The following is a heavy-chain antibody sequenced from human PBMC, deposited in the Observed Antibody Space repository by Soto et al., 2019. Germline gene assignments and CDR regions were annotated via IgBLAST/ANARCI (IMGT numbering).Heavy chain of an antibody. V-gene: IGHV1-69*06. CDR3: ATWRTYSGSYCFDY. CDR1: GGTFKTYT. D-gene: IGHD1-26*01. Sequence: QVQLVQSGAELKKPGSSVNVSCAASGGTFKTYTINWVRQAPGQGLEWIGQIIPMYDSANYAQRFQGRVTISADNSKNIAYMELSGMRSEDTALYYCATWRTYSGSYCFDYWGQGTLVSVSS. CDR2: IIPMYDSA. J-gene: IGHJ4*02.